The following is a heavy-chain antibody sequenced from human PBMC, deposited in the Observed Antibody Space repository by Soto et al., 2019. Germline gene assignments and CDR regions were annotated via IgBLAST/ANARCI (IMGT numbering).Heavy chain of an antibody. J-gene: IGHJ4*01. CDR3: ARAREPENVRYVDWLNGYFDY. CDR2: IKSKTDGGTT. V-gene: IGHV3-15*01. D-gene: IGHD3-9*01. Sequence: GGALRLACAACGFTFVKAWLSWVRQAPRKGLEWVGRIKSKTDGGTTDYAAPVKGRFTISRDNSKNTLYLQMGSLRAEDMAVYYCARAREPENVRYVDWLNGYFDYWGQGTLVTVSS. CDR1: GFTFVKAW.